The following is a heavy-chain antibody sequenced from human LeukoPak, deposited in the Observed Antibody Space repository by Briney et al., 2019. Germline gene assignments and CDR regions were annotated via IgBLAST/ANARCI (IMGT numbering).Heavy chain of an antibody. CDR3: AKEYDSSGYYFLH. D-gene: IGHD3-22*01. CDR1: GFIFSNYA. CDR2: ISGSGDST. J-gene: IGHJ1*01. V-gene: IGHV3-23*01. Sequence: PGGSLRLSCAASGFIFSNYAMIWVRQAPGKGLEWVSGISGSGDSTYYADSVKGRFTIVRDNSKNTLYLQMNSLRAEDTAVYYCAKEYDSSGYYFLHWGQGTLVTVSS.